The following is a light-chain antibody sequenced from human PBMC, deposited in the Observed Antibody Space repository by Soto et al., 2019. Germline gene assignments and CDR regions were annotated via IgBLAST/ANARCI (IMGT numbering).Light chain of an antibody. CDR2: DAS. Sequence: EIVLTQSPATLSLSPGERATLSCRASQSVSSYLAWYQQKPGQAPRLLIYDASNMPTGIPSRFSGSGSGTDFTLTISSLEPEDFAVYYCQQRSNWPFTFGGGTKVVIK. J-gene: IGKJ4*01. V-gene: IGKV3-11*01. CDR3: QQRSNWPFT. CDR1: QSVSSY.